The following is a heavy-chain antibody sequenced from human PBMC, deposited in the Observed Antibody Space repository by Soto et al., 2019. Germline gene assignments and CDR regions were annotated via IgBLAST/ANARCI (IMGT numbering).Heavy chain of an antibody. J-gene: IGHJ5*02. Sequence: HPGGSLRLACAASGFTFSSYWMHWVRQAPGKGLVWVSRINSDGSSTSYADSVKGRFTISRDNAKNTLYLQMNSLRAEDTAVYYCARDDSFGYYNFYTWFDPCGEGT. CDR3: ARDDSFGYYNFYTWFDP. CDR1: GFTFSSYW. CDR2: INSDGSST. D-gene: IGHD3-9*01. V-gene: IGHV3-74*01.